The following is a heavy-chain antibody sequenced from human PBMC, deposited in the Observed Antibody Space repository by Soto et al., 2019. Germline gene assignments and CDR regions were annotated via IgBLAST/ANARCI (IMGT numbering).Heavy chain of an antibody. CDR1: GFTFSSYW. CDR2: INSDGSSA. V-gene: IGHV3-74*01. CDR3: ARAEIVGASNY. J-gene: IGHJ4*02. Sequence: PGGSLRLSCAASGFTFSSYWMHWVRQAPGKGLVWVSRINSDGSSASYADSVKGRFTISRDNAKNTLYLQMNSLRAEDTAVYYCARAEIVGASNYWGQGTLVTVSS. D-gene: IGHD1-26*01.